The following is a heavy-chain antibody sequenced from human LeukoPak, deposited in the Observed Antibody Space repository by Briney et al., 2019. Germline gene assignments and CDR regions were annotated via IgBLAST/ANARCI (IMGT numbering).Heavy chain of an antibody. D-gene: IGHD3-9*01. Sequence: PGGSLRLSCAASGFTFSSYEMNWARQAPGKGMEWVSYISSSGSTIYNADSVKGRFTISRDNAKKSLYLQMNSLRAEDTAVYYCARGANYYDILTGQVDYFDYWGQGTLVTVSS. CDR2: ISSSGSTI. CDR1: GFTFSSYE. J-gene: IGHJ4*02. CDR3: ARGANYYDILTGQVDYFDY. V-gene: IGHV3-48*03.